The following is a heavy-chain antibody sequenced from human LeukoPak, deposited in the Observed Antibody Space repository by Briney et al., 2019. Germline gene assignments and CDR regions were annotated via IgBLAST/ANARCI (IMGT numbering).Heavy chain of an antibody. Sequence: QTGGSLRLSCAASGFTFSSYAMSWVRQAPGKGLEWVSSISGSAGRTFYVDSVKGRFTISRDNSKHTLYLQMNSLRAEDTAVYYCVKGVLDDSHVYWGQGTLVTVSS. CDR1: GFTFSSYA. J-gene: IGHJ4*02. V-gene: IGHV3-23*01. D-gene: IGHD3-22*01. CDR3: VKGVLDDSHVY. CDR2: ISGSAGRT.